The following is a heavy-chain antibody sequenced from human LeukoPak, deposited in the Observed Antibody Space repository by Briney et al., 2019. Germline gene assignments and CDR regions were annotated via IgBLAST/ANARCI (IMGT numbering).Heavy chain of an antibody. J-gene: IGHJ6*03. D-gene: IGHD3-22*01. CDR1: GFTVSSNY. Sequence: GVSLRLSCAASGFTVSSNYMSWVRQAPGKGLEWVSVIYSGGSTYYADSVKGRFTISRDNSKNTLYLQMNSLRAEDTAVYYCARGDYDSKKGYYYYYMDVWGKGTTVTISS. V-gene: IGHV3-53*01. CDR2: IYSGGST. CDR3: ARGDYDSKKGYYYYYMDV.